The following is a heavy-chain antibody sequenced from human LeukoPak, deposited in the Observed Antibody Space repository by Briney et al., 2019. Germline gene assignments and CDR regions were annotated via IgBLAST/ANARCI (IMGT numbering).Heavy chain of an antibody. CDR1: GYTFTSYD. Sequence: ASVKVSCKASGYTFTSYDINWVRQATGQGLEWMGWMNPNSGNTGYAQKFQGRVTMTRNTSISTAYMELSRLRSDDTAVYYCARGGVGATRVDYWGQGTLVTVSS. D-gene: IGHD1-26*01. CDR3: ARGGVGATRVDY. V-gene: IGHV1-8*01. J-gene: IGHJ4*02. CDR2: MNPNSGNT.